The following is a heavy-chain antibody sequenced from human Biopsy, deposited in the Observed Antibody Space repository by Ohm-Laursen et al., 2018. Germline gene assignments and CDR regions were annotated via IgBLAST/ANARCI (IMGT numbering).Heavy chain of an antibody. Sequence: SDTLSLTCSVSGGSLNNHYWSWIRQSPGKGLEWLAYIYSSGRTNYNPSLKSRIIDSVDTPKNQLSLKVTSVTATDTAMYYCARHDRSGYWGLDYWGQGALVTVSA. CDR3: ARHDRSGYWGLDY. J-gene: IGHJ4*02. CDR2: IYSSGRT. D-gene: IGHD3-22*01. CDR1: GGSLNNHY. V-gene: IGHV4-4*08.